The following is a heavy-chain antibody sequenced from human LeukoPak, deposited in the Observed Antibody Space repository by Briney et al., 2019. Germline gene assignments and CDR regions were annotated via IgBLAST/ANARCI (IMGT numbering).Heavy chain of an antibody. CDR2: IYYSGST. V-gene: IGHV4-59*12. D-gene: IGHD4-17*01. CDR1: GGSISSYY. J-gene: IGHJ5*02. Sequence: PSETLSLTCTVSGGSISSYYWSWIRQPPGKGLEWIGYIYYSGSTNYNPSLKSRVTISVDTSKNQFSLKLSSVTAADTAVYYCARVTTVTHNWFDPWGQGTLVTVSS. CDR3: ARVTTVTHNWFDP.